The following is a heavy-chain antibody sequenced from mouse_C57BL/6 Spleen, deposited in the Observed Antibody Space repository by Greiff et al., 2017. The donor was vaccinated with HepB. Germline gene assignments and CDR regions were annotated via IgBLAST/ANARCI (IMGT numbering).Heavy chain of an antibody. CDR2: IYPGDGDT. Sequence: VQLQQSGPELVKPGASVKISCKASGYAFSSSWMNWVKQRPGKGLEWIGRIYPGDGDTNYNGKFKGKATLTADKSSSTAYMQLSSLTSEDSAVYCCARSWGEMDYWGQGTSVTVSS. CDR1: GYAFSSSW. CDR3: ARSWGEMDY. V-gene: IGHV1-82*01. J-gene: IGHJ4*01. D-gene: IGHD4-1*01.